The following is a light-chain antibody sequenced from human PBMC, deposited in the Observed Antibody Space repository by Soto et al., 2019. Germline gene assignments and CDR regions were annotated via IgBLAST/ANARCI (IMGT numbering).Light chain of an antibody. CDR3: QSFDSSLSASI. CDR1: SSNIGTTYD. V-gene: IGLV1-40*01. J-gene: IGLJ2*01. Sequence: QSVLTQPPSVSGAPGQRVTISCTGKSSNIGTTYDVHWYRHLPGAAPKLLIYDNTYRPSGVPDRFSGSKSGTSASLAITGLPAEDEAYYYCQSFDSSLSASIFGGGTKLTVL. CDR2: DNT.